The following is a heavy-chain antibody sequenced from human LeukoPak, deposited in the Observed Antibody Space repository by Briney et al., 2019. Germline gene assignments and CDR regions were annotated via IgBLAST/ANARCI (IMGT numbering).Heavy chain of an antibody. Sequence: HPGGSLRLSCAASGFTFSSYAITWVRQAPGKGLEWVSAVSSNGAKTYYADSVKGRFTISRDNYKNMVFLQMNSLRAEDTAVYYCAREEVKSFDNWGQGTLVTVSS. CDR3: AREEVKSFDN. J-gene: IGHJ4*02. CDR2: VSSNGAKT. V-gene: IGHV3-23*01. CDR1: GFTFSSYA.